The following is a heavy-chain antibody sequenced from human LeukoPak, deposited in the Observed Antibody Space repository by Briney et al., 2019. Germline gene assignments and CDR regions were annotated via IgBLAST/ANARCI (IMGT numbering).Heavy chain of an antibody. J-gene: IGHJ5*02. CDR2: INSDGSST. CDR3: AREGGPLTS. V-gene: IGHV3-74*01. Sequence: GGSLRLSCAASGFTFSSYSMTWVRQAPGKGLVWVSRINSDGSSTTYADSVEGRFTISRDNAKSTLFLQMNSLRAEDTAVYYCAREGGPLTSWGQGTLVTVSS. CDR1: GFTFSSYS. D-gene: IGHD1-26*01.